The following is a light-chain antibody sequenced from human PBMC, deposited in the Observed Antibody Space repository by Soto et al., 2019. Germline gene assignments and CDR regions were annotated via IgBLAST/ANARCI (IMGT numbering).Light chain of an antibody. V-gene: IGKV3-15*01. CDR1: QSISDT. J-gene: IGKJ1*01. CDR3: QQYNNWPWT. Sequence: EIVLAQSPGTLSLSPGERATLSCRASQSISDTLAWYQQKPGQAPRLLIYGASTRAPGFPARCSGSGSGTDFTLTISSLQSEDFAVYYCQQYNNWPWTFGQGTKVDIK. CDR2: GAS.